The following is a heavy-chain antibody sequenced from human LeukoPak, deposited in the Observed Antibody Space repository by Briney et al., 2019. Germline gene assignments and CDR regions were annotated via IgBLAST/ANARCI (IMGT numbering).Heavy chain of an antibody. D-gene: IGHD3-3*01. Sequence: SVKVSCKASGGTFSSYAISWVRQAPGQGLEWMGRIIPIFGTANYAQKFQGRVTITTDESTSTAYMELSSLRSEDTAVYYCAREDFPYYYYYYRDVWGKGTTVTVSS. CDR3: AREDFPYYYYYYRDV. CDR2: IIPIFGTA. V-gene: IGHV1-69*05. J-gene: IGHJ6*03. CDR1: GGTFSSYA.